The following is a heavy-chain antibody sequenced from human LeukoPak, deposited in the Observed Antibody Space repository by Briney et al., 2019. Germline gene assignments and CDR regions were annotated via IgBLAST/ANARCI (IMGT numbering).Heavy chain of an antibody. V-gene: IGHV4-59*01. J-gene: IGHJ6*03. CDR2: IYYSGST. Sequence: SETLSLTCAVYGGSFSGYYWSWIRQPPGKGLEWIGYIYYSGSTNYNPSLKSRVAISVDTSKNQFSLKLSSVTAADTAVYYCARRGVTYYYDSSGPYYYYYYMDVWGKGTTVTISS. D-gene: IGHD3-22*01. CDR1: GGSFSGYY. CDR3: ARRGVTYYYDSSGPYYYYYYMDV.